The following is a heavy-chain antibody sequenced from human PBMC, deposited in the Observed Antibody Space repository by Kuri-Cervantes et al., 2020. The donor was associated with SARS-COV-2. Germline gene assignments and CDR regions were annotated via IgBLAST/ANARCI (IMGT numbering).Heavy chain of an antibody. V-gene: IGHV3-30*07. CDR1: GFTFSNYA. D-gene: IGHD4-23*01. CDR3: ARAPLYGGNPAY. CDR2: ISYDGSDK. J-gene: IGHJ4*02. Sequence: GESLKISCAASGFTFSNYAIHWVRQAPGKGLEWVALISYDGSDKNYADSVKGRFTISGDNAKNSLYLQMNSLRAEDTAVYYCARAPLYGGNPAYWGQGTLVTVSS.